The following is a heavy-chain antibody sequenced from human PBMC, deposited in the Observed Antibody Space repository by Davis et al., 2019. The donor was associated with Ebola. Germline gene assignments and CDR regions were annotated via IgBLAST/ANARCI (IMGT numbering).Heavy chain of an antibody. J-gene: IGHJ2*01. D-gene: IGHD1-26*01. Sequence: SVKVSCKASGGTFSSYAINWVRQAPGQGLEWMGGIIPIFGTANYAQKFQGRVTITADKSTSTAYMELSSLRSEDTAVYYCARDGSAKFLDWYFDLWGRGTLVTVSS. CDR3: ARDGSAKFLDWYFDL. CDR2: IIPIFGTA. V-gene: IGHV1-69*06. CDR1: GGTFSSYA.